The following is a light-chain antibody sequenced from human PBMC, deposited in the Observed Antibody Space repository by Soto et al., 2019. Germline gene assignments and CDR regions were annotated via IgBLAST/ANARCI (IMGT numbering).Light chain of an antibody. CDR2: GAS. V-gene: IGKV3-20*01. J-gene: IGKJ1*01. CDR1: QSISSK. CDR3: QQYGSSPRWT. Sequence: DIVLTQSPASLSLSPGERATLXCRASQSISSKVAWCQQKAGQAPRLLISGASSRATGIPERLSGSGSGTDSTLIISRLEPEDFAVYYCQQYGSSPRWTFGQGTKVDI.